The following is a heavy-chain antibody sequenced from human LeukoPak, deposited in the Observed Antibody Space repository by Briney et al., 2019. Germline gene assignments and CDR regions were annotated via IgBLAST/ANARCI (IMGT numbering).Heavy chain of an antibody. CDR2: VSGRGGST. J-gene: IGHJ6*02. Sequence: PGVSLRLSCSACSYPLNPYDVHWVRQARGGGLEHVSVVSGRGGSTHCADSVQGRFTISRVTSKNTLYHQMSSLRVQDTAVYYGVRGALFLWFGEGWYGMDVWGQGTTVTVSS. CDR1: SYPLNPYD. CDR3: VRGALFLWFGEGWYGMDV. D-gene: IGHD3-10*01. V-gene: IGHV3-64D*09.